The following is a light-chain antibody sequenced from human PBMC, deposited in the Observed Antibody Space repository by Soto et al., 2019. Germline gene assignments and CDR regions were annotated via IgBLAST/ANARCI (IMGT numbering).Light chain of an antibody. Sequence: QSVLTQPPSVSGAPGQRVTISCTGSSCNIGAGHGVHWYQQLPGAAPKLLIYGNTNRPSGVPDRFSGTPSGTSASLAITGLQPEEDADYCCHSYDNSLSGSVFGGGTKLTVL. CDR3: HSYDNSLSGSV. CDR1: SCNIGAGHG. V-gene: IGLV1-40*01. J-gene: IGLJ2*01. CDR2: GNT.